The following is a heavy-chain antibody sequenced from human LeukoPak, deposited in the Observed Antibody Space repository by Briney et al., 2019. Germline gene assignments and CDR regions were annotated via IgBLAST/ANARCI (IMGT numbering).Heavy chain of an antibody. D-gene: IGHD3-10*01. CDR2: IYYSGST. CDR3: ARALRVSSWFDP. V-gene: IGHV4-61*01. CDR1: GGSISSSSYY. Sequence: PSETLSLTCTVSGGSISSSSYYWSWIRQPPGKGLEWIGYIYYSGSTNYNPSLKSRVTISVDTSKNQFSLKLSSVTAADTAVYYCARALRVSSWFDPWGQGTLVTVSS. J-gene: IGHJ5*02.